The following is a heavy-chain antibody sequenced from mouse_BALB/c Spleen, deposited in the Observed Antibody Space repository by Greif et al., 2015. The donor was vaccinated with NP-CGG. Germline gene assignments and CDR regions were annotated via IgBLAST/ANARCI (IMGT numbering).Heavy chain of an antibody. J-gene: IGHJ3*01. V-gene: IGHV1-7*01. CDR2: INPSTGYT. Sequence: VQLQQSGAELAKPGASVKMSCKASGYTFTSYWMHWVKQRPGQGLEWIGYINPSTGYTEYNQKFKDKATLTADKSSSTAYMQLSSLTSEDSAVYYCARSTMINPFAYWGQGTLVTVSA. CDR3: ARSTMINPFAY. CDR1: GYTFTSYW. D-gene: IGHD2-4*01.